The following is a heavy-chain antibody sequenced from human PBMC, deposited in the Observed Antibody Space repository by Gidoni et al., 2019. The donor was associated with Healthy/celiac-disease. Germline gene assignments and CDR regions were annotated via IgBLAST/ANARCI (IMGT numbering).Heavy chain of an antibody. D-gene: IGHD3-3*01. CDR2: IFSNDEK. CDR1: GFSLSNARMG. Sequence: QVTLKESGPVLVKPTETLTLTCTVSGFSLSNARMGVSWIRQPPGKALEWLAHIFSNDEKSYSTSLKSRLTISKDTSKSQVVLTMTNMDPVDTATYYCARMPGPPYYDFWSGYYYFDYWGQGTLVTVSS. V-gene: IGHV2-26*01. J-gene: IGHJ4*02. CDR3: ARMPGPPYYDFWSGYYYFDY.